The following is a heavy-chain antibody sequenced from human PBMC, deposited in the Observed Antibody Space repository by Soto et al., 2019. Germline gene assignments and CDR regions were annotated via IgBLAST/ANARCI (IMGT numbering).Heavy chain of an antibody. J-gene: IGHJ6*02. CDR2: ITSDSSTI. D-gene: IGHD2-8*01. CDR1: GFSFSTYS. CDR3: ARAGRGVYGMDV. V-gene: IGHV3-48*02. Sequence: EVQLVESGGGLVQPGGSLRLSCAASGFSFSTYSINWVRQAPGKGLEWFSYITSDSSTISYADSVKGRFTVSRDNAKNSLYLQMNSLRDEDTAVYYCARAGRGVYGMDVWGQGTAVTVSS.